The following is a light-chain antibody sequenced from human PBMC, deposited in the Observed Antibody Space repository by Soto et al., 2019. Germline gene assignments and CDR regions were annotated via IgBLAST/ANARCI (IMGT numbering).Light chain of an antibody. CDR1: QSVSNN. Sequence: EIVLTQSPGTLSLSPGERATLSCRASQSVSNNYLAWYQQKPGQAPRLLIYGASNRATGIPDRFSGSGSGTEFTLTISSLQSEDFEVYYCQQYNSWHLNFGGGTKVDI. J-gene: IGKJ4*01. CDR3: QQYNSWHLN. V-gene: IGKV3D-15*01. CDR2: GAS.